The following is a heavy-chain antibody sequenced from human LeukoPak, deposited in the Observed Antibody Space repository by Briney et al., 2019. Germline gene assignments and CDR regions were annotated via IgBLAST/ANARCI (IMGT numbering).Heavy chain of an antibody. J-gene: IGHJ4*02. V-gene: IGHV4-39*01. CDR3: ARMWAFKGHITFDY. CDR1: GGSITNTDYY. D-gene: IGHD1-14*01. CDR2: IYYSGST. Sequence: SETLSLTCTVSGGSITNTDYYWGWIRQPPGKGLEWIGSIYYSGSTYYNPSLKSRVTISVDTSKNQFSLKLNSVTAADTAVFYCARMWAFKGHITFDYWGQGTLVTVSS.